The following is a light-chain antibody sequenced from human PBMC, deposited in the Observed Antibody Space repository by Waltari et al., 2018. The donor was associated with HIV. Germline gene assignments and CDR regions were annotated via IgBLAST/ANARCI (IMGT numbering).Light chain of an antibody. CDR3: MQSLQSPYT. Sequence: EIVMTQSPLRLPVTPGEPASISCRSSQSLLQSNGFRTFDWYMQKPGQSPHLLIYMATYRASGVPDRFSGSGSGTDFTLKISRVEAEDVGVYYCMQSLQSPYTFGQGTKLEIK. CDR2: MAT. J-gene: IGKJ2*01. CDR1: QSLLQSNGFRT. V-gene: IGKV2-28*01.